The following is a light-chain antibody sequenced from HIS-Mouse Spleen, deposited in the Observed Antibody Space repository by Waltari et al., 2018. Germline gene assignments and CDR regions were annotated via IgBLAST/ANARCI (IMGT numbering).Light chain of an antibody. CDR3: CSYAGSSTWV. Sequence: GQSITIPCTGTSSDVGSYNLVSWYQQHPGKAPKLMIYEGSKRPSGVSNRFSGSKSGNTASLTSSGLQAEDEADYYCCSYAGSSTWVFGGGTKLTVL. J-gene: IGLJ3*02. CDR2: EGS. CDR1: SSDVGSYNL. V-gene: IGLV2-23*01.